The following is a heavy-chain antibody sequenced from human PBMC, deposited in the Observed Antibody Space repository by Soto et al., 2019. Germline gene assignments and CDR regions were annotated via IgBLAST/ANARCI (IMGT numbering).Heavy chain of an antibody. V-gene: IGHV3-48*03. Sequence: GGSLRLSCAASGFTFSSYEMNWVRQAPGKGLEWVSYISSSGSTIYYAGSVKGRFTISRDNAKNSLYLQMNSLRAEDTAVYYCARDSPPLGYCSSTSCHDAFDIWGQGTMVTVSS. CDR2: ISSSGSTI. J-gene: IGHJ3*02. CDR1: GFTFSSYE. CDR3: ARDSPPLGYCSSTSCHDAFDI. D-gene: IGHD2-2*01.